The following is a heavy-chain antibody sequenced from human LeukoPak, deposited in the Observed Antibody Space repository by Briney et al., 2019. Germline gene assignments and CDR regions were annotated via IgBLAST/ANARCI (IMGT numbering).Heavy chain of an antibody. D-gene: IGHD3-22*01. V-gene: IGHV3-23*01. CDR2: ISVSGGST. J-gene: IGHJ4*02. Sequence: GGSLRLSCAASGFTFSSYAMSWVRQAPGKGLEWVSAISVSGGSTYYADSVKGRFTISRDNSKNTLYLQMNSLRAEDTAVYYCAKSITMIVVVIMGSGYFDYWGQGTLVTVSS. CDR1: GFTFSSYA. CDR3: AKSITMIVVVIMGSGYFDY.